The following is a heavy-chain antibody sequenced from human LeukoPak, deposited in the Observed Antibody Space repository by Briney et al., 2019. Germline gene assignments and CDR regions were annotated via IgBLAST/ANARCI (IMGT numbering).Heavy chain of an antibody. CDR3: ARDWLRLGY. CDR2: ISSSGSVK. CDR1: GFTVSSYE. V-gene: IGHV3-48*03. Sequence: GGSLRLSCAASGFTVSSYEMNWVRQAPGKGLEWVSYISSSGSVKFYADSVKGRFTISRDNAENSLHLQMNSLKAEDTAVYYCARDWLRLGYWGQGTLVTVSS. J-gene: IGHJ4*02. D-gene: IGHD5-12*01.